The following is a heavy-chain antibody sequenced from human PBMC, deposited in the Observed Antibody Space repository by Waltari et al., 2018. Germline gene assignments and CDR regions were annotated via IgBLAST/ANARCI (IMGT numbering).Heavy chain of an antibody. D-gene: IGHD2-21*01. Sequence: QVQLQESGPGLVKPSETLSLTCTVSGGSISSYYWSWIRQPPGKGLEWIGYIYYSGITNYNPSLKSRVTISVDTSKNQFSLKLSSVTAADTAVYYCARESAPYCGGDCYLDYWGQGTLVTVSS. CDR2: IYYSGIT. CDR1: GGSISSYY. J-gene: IGHJ4*02. CDR3: ARESAPYCGGDCYLDY. V-gene: IGHV4-59*01.